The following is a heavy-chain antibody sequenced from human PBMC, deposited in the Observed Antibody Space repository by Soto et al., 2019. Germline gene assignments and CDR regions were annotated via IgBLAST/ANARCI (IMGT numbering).Heavy chain of an antibody. Sequence: SGPTLVNPTETLTLTCTVSGFSLTTGKMGVSWIRQPPGQALEWLAHIFSDIERSYSTSPQGRLTISKDTSGSQVVLSMTNVDPVDTATYYCARMNVDSYQFYYAMDVWGQGTTVTVSS. CDR2: IFSDIER. CDR3: ARMNVDSYQFYYAMDV. V-gene: IGHV2-26*01. D-gene: IGHD4-17*01. J-gene: IGHJ6*02. CDR1: GFSLTTGKMG.